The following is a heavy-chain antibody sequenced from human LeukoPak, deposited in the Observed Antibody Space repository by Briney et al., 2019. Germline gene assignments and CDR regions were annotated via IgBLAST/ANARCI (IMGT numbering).Heavy chain of an antibody. D-gene: IGHD3-9*01. CDR2: ISYDGSNK. CDR3: ARDQGDDILTGLDY. Sequence: GGSLRLSCAASGFTFSSYAMHWVRQAAGKGLEWVAVISYDGSNKYYADSVKGRFTISRDNSKNTLYLQMNSLRAEDTAVYYCARDQGDDILTGLDYWGQGTLVTVSS. J-gene: IGHJ4*02. CDR1: GFTFSSYA. V-gene: IGHV3-30*04.